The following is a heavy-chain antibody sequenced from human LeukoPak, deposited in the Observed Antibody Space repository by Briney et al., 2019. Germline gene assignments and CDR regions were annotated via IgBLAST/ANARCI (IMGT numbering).Heavy chain of an antibody. Sequence: PSETLSLTCTVSGGSISSSSYYWGWIRQPPGKGLEWIGSIYYSGSTYYNPSLKSRVTISVDTSKNQFSLKLSSVTAADTAVYYCARDRPKPWVQLERRRQINWFDPWGQGTLVTVSS. CDR1: GGSISSSSYY. D-gene: IGHD1-1*01. V-gene: IGHV4-39*07. CDR3: ARDRPKPWVQLERRRQINWFDP. CDR2: IYYSGST. J-gene: IGHJ5*02.